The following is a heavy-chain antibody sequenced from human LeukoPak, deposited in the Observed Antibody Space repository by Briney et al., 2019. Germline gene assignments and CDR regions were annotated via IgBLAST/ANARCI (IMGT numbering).Heavy chain of an antibody. V-gene: IGHV3-7*03. CDR1: GFTFSSSW. CDR3: ARDLYNSASK. D-gene: IGHD6-25*01. Sequence: GGSLRLSCAASGFTFSSSWMAWVRQAPGKGWEWVVNIKQDGGEKYYVDSVKGRFTISRDNAKNSLNLQMNSLRAEDTAVYYCARDLYNSASKWGQGTLVTVSS. CDR2: IKQDGGEK. J-gene: IGHJ4*02.